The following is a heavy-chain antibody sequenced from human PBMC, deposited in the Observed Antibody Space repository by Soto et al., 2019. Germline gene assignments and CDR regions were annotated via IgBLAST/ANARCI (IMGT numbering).Heavy chain of an antibody. CDR1: GYTFTSYG. D-gene: IGHD6-13*01. CDR3: ARSLIAAAETSSFNWFDP. J-gene: IGHJ5*01. Sequence: ASVKVSCKASGYTFTSYGISWVRQAPGQGLEWMGWISAYNGNTNYAQKLQGRVTMTRNTSISTAYMELSSLRSEDTAVYYCARSLIAAAETSSFNWFDPWGQGTLVTVSS. CDR2: ISAYNGNT. V-gene: IGHV1-18*01.